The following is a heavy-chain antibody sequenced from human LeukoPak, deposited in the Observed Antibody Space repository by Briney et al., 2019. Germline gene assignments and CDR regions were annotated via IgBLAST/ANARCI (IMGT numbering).Heavy chain of an antibody. D-gene: IGHD3-22*01. V-gene: IGHV3-21*01. CDR1: EFTFSSYS. CDR3: ARDRPHSSPPL. J-gene: IGHJ4*02. Sequence: GGSLRLSCAASEFTFSSYSMNWVRQAPGKGLEWVSSISSSSSYIYYADSVKGRFTISRDNAKNSLYLQMNGLRAEDTAVYYCARDRPHSSPPLWGQGTLVTVSS. CDR2: ISSSSSYI.